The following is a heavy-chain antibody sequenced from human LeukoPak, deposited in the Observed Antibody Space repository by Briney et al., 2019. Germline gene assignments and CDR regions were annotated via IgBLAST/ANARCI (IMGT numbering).Heavy chain of an antibody. V-gene: IGHV4-34*01. CDR3: ARGRDCSGGSCYYY. J-gene: IGHJ4*02. CDR2: ISQGGST. D-gene: IGHD2-15*01. CDR1: GQSFSGYY. Sequence: SETLSLTCTVYGQSFSGYYSTWIRHPPGKGMEWIGEISQGGSTNYNPSLKSRVTMSVDTSKKKFSLKLNSVTAADTAVYYCARGRDCSGGSCYYYWGQGTLVTVSS.